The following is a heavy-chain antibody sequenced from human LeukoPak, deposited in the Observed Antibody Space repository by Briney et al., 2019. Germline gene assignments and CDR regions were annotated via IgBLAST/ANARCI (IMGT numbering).Heavy chain of an antibody. D-gene: IGHD7-27*01. CDR2: IYHSGST. CDR1: GYSISSGYY. CDR3: ARDMGIVGLPTSYYYYYYMDV. Sequence: PSETLSLTCTVSGYSISSGYYWGLIRQPPGKGLEWIGSIYHSGSTYYNPSLKSRVTISVDTSKNQFSLKLSSVTAADTAVYYCARDMGIVGLPTSYYYYYYMDVWGKGTTVTVSS. J-gene: IGHJ6*03. V-gene: IGHV4-38-2*02.